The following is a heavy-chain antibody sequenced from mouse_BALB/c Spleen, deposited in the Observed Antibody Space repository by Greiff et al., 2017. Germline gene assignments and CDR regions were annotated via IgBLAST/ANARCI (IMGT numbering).Heavy chain of an antibody. CDR1: GFTFSSYA. Sequence: EVQGVESGGGLVKPGGSLKLSCAASGFTFSSYAMSWVRQTPEKRLEWVASISSGGSTYYPDSVKGRFTISRDNARNILYLQMSSLRSEDTAMYYCARGGIITTATWFAYWGQGTLVTVSA. CDR2: ISSGGST. J-gene: IGHJ3*01. D-gene: IGHD1-2*01. CDR3: ARGGIITTATWFAY. V-gene: IGHV5-6-5*01.